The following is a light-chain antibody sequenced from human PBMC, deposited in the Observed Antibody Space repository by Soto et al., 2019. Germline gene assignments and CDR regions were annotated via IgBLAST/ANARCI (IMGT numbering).Light chain of an antibody. CDR1: QDVSNN. CDR3: QQYDYLPWT. CDR2: DAS. Sequence: DIQMTQSPSSLAASVGDRVTMTCQASQDVSNNLNWYQQKPGKAPELLIYDASNLQIGVPSRFSGSGSEKHFTVTISSLQPEDVAIYFCQQYDYLPWTFGQGTKVEI. J-gene: IGKJ1*01. V-gene: IGKV1-33*01.